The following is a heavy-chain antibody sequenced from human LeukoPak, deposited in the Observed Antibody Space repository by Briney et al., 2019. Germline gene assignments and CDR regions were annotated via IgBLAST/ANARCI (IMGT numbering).Heavy chain of an antibody. CDR1: GYTLTGYY. Sequence: ASVKVSCKASGYTLTGYYMHWVRQAPGQGLEWMGWINPNSGGTNYAQKFQGRVTMTRDTSISTAYMELSRLRSDDTAVYYCARGRTIAAAGPPFDYWGQGTLVTVSS. CDR2: INPNSGGT. CDR3: ARGRTIAAAGPPFDY. J-gene: IGHJ4*02. D-gene: IGHD6-13*01. V-gene: IGHV1-2*02.